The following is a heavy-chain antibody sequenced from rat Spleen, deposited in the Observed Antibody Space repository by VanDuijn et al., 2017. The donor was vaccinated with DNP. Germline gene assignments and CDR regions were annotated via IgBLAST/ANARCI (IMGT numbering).Heavy chain of an antibody. CDR1: GFTFSNYG. Sequence: EVQLVESGGGLVQPGRSLKLSCAASGFTFSNYGMAWVRQVPTKGLEWVASITKSGDSTYYRDSVKGRFTISRDNAKSTLYLQMDSLRSEDTATYYCATQTLNSYWGQGVMVTVSS. D-gene: IGHD1-11*01. CDR2: ITKSGDST. V-gene: IGHV5S13*01. CDR3: ATQTLNSY. J-gene: IGHJ2*01.